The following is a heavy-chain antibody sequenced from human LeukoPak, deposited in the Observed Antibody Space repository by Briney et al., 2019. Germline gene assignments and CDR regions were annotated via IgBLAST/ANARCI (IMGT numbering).Heavy chain of an antibody. Sequence: SVKVSCKASGYTXTAYYLHWVRQAPGQGLEWMGYIYPKSSDTNYAQNFQGRVTMTMATSISTVYMELSRLTSDDTAVYYCARDEAAAKTNALDIWGQGTKVTVSS. J-gene: IGHJ3*02. CDR2: IYPKSSDT. CDR1: GYTXTAYY. D-gene: IGHD6-13*01. CDR3: ARDEAAAKTNALDI. V-gene: IGHV1-2*02.